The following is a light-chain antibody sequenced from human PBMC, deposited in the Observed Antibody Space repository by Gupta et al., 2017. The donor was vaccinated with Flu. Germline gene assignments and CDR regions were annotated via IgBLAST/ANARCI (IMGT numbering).Light chain of an antibody. CDR3: ATWDASLTGWV. V-gene: IGLV1-47*01. CDR2: RNS. J-gene: IGLJ3*02. CDR1: SSNIGSYY. Sequence: QSVLTPPPSASGTPGQRVSISCSGSSSNIGSYYVYWYQQFPGTAPKLVIYRNSERPSGVPDRFSGSKSGSSASLAISGLRSEDEADYYCATWDASLTGWVFGGGTKLTVL.